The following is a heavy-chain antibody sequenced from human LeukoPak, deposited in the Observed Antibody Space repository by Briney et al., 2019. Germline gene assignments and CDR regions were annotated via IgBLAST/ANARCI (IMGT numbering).Heavy chain of an antibody. CDR2: INAGNGNT. CDR3: ARGPRQWLVPDY. CDR1: GYTFTSYA. Sequence: GASVKVSCKASGYTFTSYAMHWVRQAPGQRLEWMGWINAGNGNTKYSQKFQGRVTITRDTSASTAYMELSSLRSEDTAVYYCARGPRQWLVPDYWGQGTLVTVSS. V-gene: IGHV1-3*01. J-gene: IGHJ4*02. D-gene: IGHD6-19*01.